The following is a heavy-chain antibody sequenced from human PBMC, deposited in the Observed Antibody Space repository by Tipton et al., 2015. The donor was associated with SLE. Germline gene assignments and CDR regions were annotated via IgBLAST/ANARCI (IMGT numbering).Heavy chain of an antibody. CDR2: IYYSGST. V-gene: IGHV4-59*01. CDR1: GGSISSYY. D-gene: IGHD1-26*01. CDR3: ASTRDELYFDY. Sequence: TLSLTCTVSGGSISSYYWSWIRQPPGKGLEWIGYIYYSGSTNYNPSLKSRVTISVDTSKNQFSLKLSSVTAADTAVYYCASTRDELYFDYWGQGTLVTVSS. J-gene: IGHJ4*02.